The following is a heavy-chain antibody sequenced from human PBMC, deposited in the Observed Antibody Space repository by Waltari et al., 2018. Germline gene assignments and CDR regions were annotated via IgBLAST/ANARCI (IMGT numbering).Heavy chain of an antibody. V-gene: IGHV4-39*01. CDR2: VYYSGSS. CDR1: GDSISSSNFY. J-gene: IGHJ2*01. D-gene: IGHD3-16*02. Sequence: QLQLQESGPGLVKPSETLSLTCTVSGDSISSSNFYWAWIRQPPGKGLEWIGRVYYSGSSYYHPSLKSRATIFVDTSRNHFSLGLTSVTAADTAVYFCARQEVIPEKWYFDPWGRGTLVTVSS. CDR3: ARQEVIPEKWYFDP.